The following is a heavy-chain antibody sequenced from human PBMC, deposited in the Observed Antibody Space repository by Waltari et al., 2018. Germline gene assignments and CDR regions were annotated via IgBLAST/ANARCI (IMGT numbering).Heavy chain of an antibody. CDR1: GGSFSGYY. D-gene: IGHD3-10*01. Sequence: QVQLQQWGAGLLKPSETLSLTCAVYGGSFSGYYWSWIRQPPGKGLEWIGEINHSGSTNYNPSLKSRVTISVDTSKNQFSLKLSSVTAADTAVYYCASNPRGRRGYWGQGTLVTVSS. J-gene: IGHJ4*02. V-gene: IGHV4-34*01. CDR2: INHSGST. CDR3: ASNPRGRRGY.